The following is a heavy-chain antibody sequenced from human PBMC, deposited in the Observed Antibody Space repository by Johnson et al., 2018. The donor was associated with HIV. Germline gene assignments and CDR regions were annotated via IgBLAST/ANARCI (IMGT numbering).Heavy chain of an antibody. Sequence: QVQLVESGGGVVQPGGSLRLSCAASAFTFSSYAIHWVRQAPGNGLEWVAFIHYDGNNKYYADSVKGRFTISRDNSKNTLYLQMNSLRAEDTAVYYCAKDLSSGWYHAFDIWGQGTMVTVSS. J-gene: IGHJ3*02. CDR3: AKDLSSGWYHAFDI. CDR1: AFTFSSYA. V-gene: IGHV3-30*02. D-gene: IGHD6-19*01. CDR2: IHYDGNNK.